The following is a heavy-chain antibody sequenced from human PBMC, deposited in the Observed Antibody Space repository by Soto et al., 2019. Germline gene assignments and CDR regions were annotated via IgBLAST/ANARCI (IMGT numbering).Heavy chain of an antibody. V-gene: IGHV1-69*13. Sequence: SVKVSCKASGGTFNSYAISWVRQAPGQGLEWMGGIIPIFGTANYAQKFQGRVTITADESTSTAYMELSSLRSEDTAVYYCARERCSSTSCHTPSLDVWGQGTTVTVSS. J-gene: IGHJ6*02. CDR1: GGTFNSYA. CDR3: ARERCSSTSCHTPSLDV. D-gene: IGHD2-2*02. CDR2: IIPIFGTA.